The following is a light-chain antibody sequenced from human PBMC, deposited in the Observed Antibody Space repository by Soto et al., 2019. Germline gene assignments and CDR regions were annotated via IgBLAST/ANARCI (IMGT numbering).Light chain of an antibody. CDR2: WAS. Sequence: DIVMTQSTDSLAVSLGERATINCKSSQSVLYSSNNKNYLAWYQQKPRQPPKLLIYWASTRKSGVPDRFSGRGSGTDFTLTISSLQAEDVAVYYCQHYYSTPRTFGQGTKVEIK. V-gene: IGKV4-1*01. CDR1: QSVLYSSNNKNY. J-gene: IGKJ1*01. CDR3: QHYYSTPRT.